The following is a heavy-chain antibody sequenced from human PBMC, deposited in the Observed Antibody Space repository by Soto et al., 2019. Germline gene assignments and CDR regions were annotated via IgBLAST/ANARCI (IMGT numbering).Heavy chain of an antibody. CDR3: ARGLGLYYFYY. D-gene: IGHD1-26*01. Sequence: QVQLVQSGAEVKKPGASVKVSCKASGYTFTSYAMHWVPQAPGQRLEWMGWINAGNGNTKYSQKFQGRVTITRDTSASTAYMELSSLRSEDTAVYYCARGLGLYYFYYSGQGTLVTVSS. V-gene: IGHV1-3*01. CDR1: GYTFTSYA. J-gene: IGHJ4*02. CDR2: INAGNGNT.